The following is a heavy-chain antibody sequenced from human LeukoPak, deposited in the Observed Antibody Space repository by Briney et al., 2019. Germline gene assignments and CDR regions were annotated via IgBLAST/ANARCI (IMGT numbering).Heavy chain of an antibody. CDR3: VRMKGRGLYYGDYGG. CDR1: GFTFSSYS. Sequence: GGSLRLSCAASGFTFSSYSMNWVRQAPGKGLEWVSYISSSSSSIYYADSVKGRFTISRDNAKNSLYLQMNSLRAEDTAVYYCVRMKGRGLYYGDYGGWGQGTLVTVSS. CDR2: ISSSSSSI. V-gene: IGHV3-48*04. D-gene: IGHD4-17*01. J-gene: IGHJ4*02.